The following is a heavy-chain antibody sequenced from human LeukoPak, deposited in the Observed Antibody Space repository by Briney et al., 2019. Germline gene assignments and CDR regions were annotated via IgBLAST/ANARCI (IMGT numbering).Heavy chain of an antibody. D-gene: IGHD3-10*01. Sequence: GGSLRLSCAASGFTFSSYWMHWVRQAPGKGLVWVSRINTDGTSTTYADSVKGRFTISRDNAKNTLYLQMNSLRAEDTAVYSCAKDRMVRGVNYFDLWGQGTLVTVS. V-gene: IGHV3-74*01. J-gene: IGHJ4*02. CDR1: GFTFSSYW. CDR2: INTDGTST. CDR3: AKDRMVRGVNYFDL.